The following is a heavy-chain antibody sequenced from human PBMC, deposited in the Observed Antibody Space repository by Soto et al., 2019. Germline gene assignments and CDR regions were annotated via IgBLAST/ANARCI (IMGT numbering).Heavy chain of an antibody. CDR1: GFTFSSYA. V-gene: IGHV3-23*01. Sequence: PGGSLRLSCAASGFTFSSYAMSWVRQAPGKGLEWVSAISGSGGSTYYADSVKGRFTISRDNSKNTLYLQMNSLRAEGTAVYYCAFLGYCSGGSCSSRRAFDIWGQGTMVTVSS. CDR2: ISGSGGST. CDR3: AFLGYCSGGSCSSRRAFDI. J-gene: IGHJ3*02. D-gene: IGHD2-15*01.